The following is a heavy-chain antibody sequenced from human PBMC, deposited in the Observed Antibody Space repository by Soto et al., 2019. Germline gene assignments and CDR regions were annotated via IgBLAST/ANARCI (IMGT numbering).Heavy chain of an antibody. CDR2: ISAGGGAT. J-gene: IGHJ6*02. CDR1: GFTFGNYA. V-gene: IGHV3-23*01. CDR3: ATGTEYSSSSAYYYYAMDV. Sequence: EVQLLESGGGLVQPGGSLRLSCAASGFTFGNYAMSWVRQAPGKGLEWGSAISAGGGATYYADSVKGRFTISRDNSKNMLYLQMNSLRAEDTAVYYCATGTEYSSSSAYYYYAMDVWGQGTTVTVSS. D-gene: IGHD6-6*01.